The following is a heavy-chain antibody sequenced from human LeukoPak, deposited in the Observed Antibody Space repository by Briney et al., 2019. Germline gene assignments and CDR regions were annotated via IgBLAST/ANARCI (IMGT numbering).Heavy chain of an antibody. CDR3: ATAPRITIFGVVISPPTHFDY. V-gene: IGHV1-24*01. D-gene: IGHD3-3*01. CDR2: FYPEDGET. CDR1: GYTLTELS. J-gene: IGHJ4*02. Sequence: ASVKVSCKVSGYTLTELSMHWVRQAPGKGLEWMGGFYPEDGETIYAQKFQGRVTMTEDTSTDTAYMELSSLRSEDTAVYYCATAPRITIFGVVISPPTHFDYWGQGTLVTVSS.